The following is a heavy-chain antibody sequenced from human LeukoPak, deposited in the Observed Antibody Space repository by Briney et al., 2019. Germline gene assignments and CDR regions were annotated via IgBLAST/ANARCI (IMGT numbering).Heavy chain of an antibody. J-gene: IGHJ5*02. V-gene: IGHV4-59*11. CDR3: ARVGPSSSDTNWFDP. CDR1: GGSISSHY. CDR2: IYYGGST. Sequence: SETLSLTCTVSGGSISSHYWSWIRQPPGKGLEWIGYIYYGGSTNYNPSLKSRVTISVDTSKNQFSLKLSSVTAADTAVYYCARVGPSSSDTNWFDPWGQGTLVTVSS. D-gene: IGHD6-6*01.